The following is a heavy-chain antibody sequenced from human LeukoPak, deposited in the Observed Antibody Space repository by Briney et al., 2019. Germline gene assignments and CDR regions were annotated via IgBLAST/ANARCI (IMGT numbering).Heavy chain of an antibody. CDR2: INSDGSNT. Sequence: GGSLRLSCAASGFTFSTYWMYWVRQAPGKGLAWVSRINSDGSNTNYVGSVKGRFTISRDNAKNTLYLQMNSLRAEDTAMYYCARANEHYYDSRGYYPFDDWGQGTLVTVSS. CDR3: ARANEHYYDSRGYYPFDD. V-gene: IGHV3-74*01. D-gene: IGHD3-22*01. CDR1: GFTFSTYW. J-gene: IGHJ4*02.